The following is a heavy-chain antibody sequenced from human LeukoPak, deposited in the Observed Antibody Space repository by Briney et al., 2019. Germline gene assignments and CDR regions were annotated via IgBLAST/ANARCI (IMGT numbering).Heavy chain of an antibody. V-gene: IGHV1-69*05. CDR2: IIPIFGTA. CDR1: GGTFSSYA. J-gene: IGHJ5*02. Sequence: SVKVSCKASGGTFSSYAISWVRQAPGQGLEWMGGIIPIFGTANYAQKFQGRVTITTDESTSTAYMELSSLRSEDTAVYYCARDVDSSSWYGNWFDPWGQGTLVTVSS. CDR3: ARDVDSSSWYGNWFDP. D-gene: IGHD6-13*01.